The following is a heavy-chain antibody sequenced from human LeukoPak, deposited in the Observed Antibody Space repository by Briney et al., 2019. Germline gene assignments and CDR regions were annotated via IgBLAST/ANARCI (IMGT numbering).Heavy chain of an antibody. V-gene: IGHV3-73*01. CDR3: AREDSGSYPFDY. D-gene: IGHD1-26*01. CDR2: IRSKADSYTT. CDR1: GFTLSGAA. J-gene: IGHJ4*02. Sequence: PGGSLKLSCAASGFTLSGAAMHWVRQASGKGLEWLGRIRSKADSYTTAYAASVKGRFTVSRDDSKNTAYLQMNSLRAEDTAVYYCAREDSGSYPFDYWGQGTLVTVSS.